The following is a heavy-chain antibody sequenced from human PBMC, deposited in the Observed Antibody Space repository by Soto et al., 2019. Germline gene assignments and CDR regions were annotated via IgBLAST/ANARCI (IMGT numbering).Heavy chain of an antibody. J-gene: IGHJ5*02. Sequence: PGGSLRLSCAAAGFTFSNFAMTWVRQAPGEGLEWVSSISGSDDYTYYADSVKGRFTISRDNARNTLFLHMNNLRVDDTAVYYCENRSRHYASAIQALFDTWGLGTMVTVSS. CDR1: GFTFSNFA. CDR2: ISGSDDYT. V-gene: IGHV3-23*01. D-gene: IGHD2-2*01. CDR3: ENRSRHYASAIQALFDT.